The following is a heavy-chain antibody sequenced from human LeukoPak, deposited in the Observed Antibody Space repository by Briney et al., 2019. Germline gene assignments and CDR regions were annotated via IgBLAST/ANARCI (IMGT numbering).Heavy chain of an antibody. CDR3: ATDPGIAAATAGGDY. J-gene: IGHJ4*02. CDR2: ISSSCSYI. V-gene: IGHV3-21*01. D-gene: IGHD6-13*01. Sequence: GGSLRLSCAASGFTFSSYSMNWVRQAPGKGLEWVSSISSSCSYIYYADSVKGRFTISRDNAKNSLYLQMNSLRAEDTAVYYCATDPGIAAATAGGDYWGQGTLVTVSS. CDR1: GFTFSSYS.